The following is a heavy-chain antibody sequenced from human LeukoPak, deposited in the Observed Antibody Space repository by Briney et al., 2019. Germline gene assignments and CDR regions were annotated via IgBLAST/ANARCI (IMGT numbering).Heavy chain of an antibody. V-gene: IGHV4-34*01. CDR1: GGSFSGYY. CDR3: ARGNSSRYYFDY. CDR2: INHSGST. J-gene: IGHJ4*02. Sequence: SETLSLTCAVYGGSFSGYYWSWIRQPPGKGLEWIGEINHSGSTNYNPSLKSRVTISVDTSKNQFSLKLSSVTAADTAVYYCARGNSSRYYFDYWGQGTLVTVYS. D-gene: IGHD6-13*01.